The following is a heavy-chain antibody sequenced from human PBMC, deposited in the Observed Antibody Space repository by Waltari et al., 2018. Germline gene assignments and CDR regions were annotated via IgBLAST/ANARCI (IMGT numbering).Heavy chain of an antibody. CDR3: ASVVVPANHYYYYGMDV. CDR1: GGSISSHY. V-gene: IGHV4-59*11. D-gene: IGHD2-15*01. Sequence: QVQLQESGPGLVKPSETLSLTCTVSGGSISSHYWSWIRQPPGKGLEWIGYIYYSGSTNDNPSLKSRVTISVDTSKNQFSLKLSSVTAADTAVYYCASVVVPANHYYYYGMDVWGQGTTVTVSS. J-gene: IGHJ6*02. CDR2: IYYSGST.